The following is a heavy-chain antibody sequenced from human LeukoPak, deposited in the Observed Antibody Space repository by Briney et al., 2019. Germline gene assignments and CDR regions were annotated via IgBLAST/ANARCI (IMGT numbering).Heavy chain of an antibody. Sequence: GGSLRLSCAASGFTFISYWMHWVRQAPGKGLVRVSRINSDGSTTSYAASVKGRFTISRDTAKNTLYLQMNSLRAEDTAVYYCARGHHYYDSSAYYYWGQGTLVTVSS. J-gene: IGHJ4*02. D-gene: IGHD3-22*01. CDR3: ARGHHYYDSSAYYY. CDR1: GFTFISYW. CDR2: INSDGSTT. V-gene: IGHV3-74*01.